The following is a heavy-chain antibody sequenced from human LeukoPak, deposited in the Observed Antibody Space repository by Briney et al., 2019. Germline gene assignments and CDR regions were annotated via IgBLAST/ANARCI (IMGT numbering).Heavy chain of an antibody. D-gene: IGHD3-16*01. J-gene: IGHJ3*02. CDR1: GASISSYY. CDR2: IDYSVST. V-gene: IGHV4-59*12. CDR3: VRDRVFGDAFDI. Sequence: PSETLSLTCTVSGASISSYYWSWIRQPPGKGLEWIGTIDYSVSTYYNPSLKSRVTISVDTSKNHFSLKLSSLTAADTAVYYCVRDRVFGDAFDIWGQGTMVTVSS.